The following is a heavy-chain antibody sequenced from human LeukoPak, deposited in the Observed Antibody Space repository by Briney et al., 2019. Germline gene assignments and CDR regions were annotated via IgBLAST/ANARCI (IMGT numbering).Heavy chain of an antibody. CDR2: ISGSGTNT. D-gene: IGHD3-10*01. Sequence: GGSLRLSCAASGFTFSSYAMGWVRQAPGKGLEWVSSISGSGTNTYYADSVKGRFTISRDNSRNLLFLQMSSLRVEDTAVYSCAKRRHYYGSGDYYRDPWGQGTLVTVSS. V-gene: IGHV3-23*01. CDR1: GFTFSSYA. J-gene: IGHJ5*02. CDR3: AKRRHYYGSGDYYRDP.